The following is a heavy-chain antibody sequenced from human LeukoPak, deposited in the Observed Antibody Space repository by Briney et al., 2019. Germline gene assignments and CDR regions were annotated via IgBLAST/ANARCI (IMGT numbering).Heavy chain of an antibody. CDR1: GGTFSSYA. Sequence: EASVKVSYKASGGTFSSYAISWVRQAPGQGLEWMGGIIHIFGTANYAQKFQGRVTITTDESTSTAYMELSSLRSEDTAVYYCASIYCSSTSCYWLHFDYWGQGTLVTVSS. CDR2: IIHIFGTA. CDR3: ASIYCSSTSCYWLHFDY. D-gene: IGHD2-2*01. V-gene: IGHV1-69*05. J-gene: IGHJ4*02.